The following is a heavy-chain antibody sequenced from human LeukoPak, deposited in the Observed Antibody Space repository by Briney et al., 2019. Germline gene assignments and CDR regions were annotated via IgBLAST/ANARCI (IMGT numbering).Heavy chain of an antibody. CDR2: IYTSGST. J-gene: IGHJ4*02. Sequence: SETLSLTCTVSGGSISSGSYYWSWIRQPAGKGLEWIGRIYTSGSTNYNPSLKSRVTISLDTSKNQFSLKLSSVTAADTAVYYCARLTSSAFDYWGQGTLVTVSS. CDR3: ARLTSSAFDY. CDR1: GGSISSGSYY. D-gene: IGHD3-10*01. V-gene: IGHV4-61*02.